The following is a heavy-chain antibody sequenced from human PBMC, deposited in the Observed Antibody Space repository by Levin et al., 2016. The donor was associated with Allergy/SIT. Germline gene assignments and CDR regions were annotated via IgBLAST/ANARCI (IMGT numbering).Heavy chain of an antibody. Sequence: WVRQAPGQGLEWMGWINPNSGGTNYAQKFQGRVTMTRDTSISTAYMELSRLRSDDTAVYYCAREGRYCSGGSCRYAPDYWGQGTLVTVSS. J-gene: IGHJ4*02. CDR2: INPNSGGT. CDR3: AREGRYCSGGSCRYAPDY. D-gene: IGHD2-15*01. V-gene: IGHV1-2*02.